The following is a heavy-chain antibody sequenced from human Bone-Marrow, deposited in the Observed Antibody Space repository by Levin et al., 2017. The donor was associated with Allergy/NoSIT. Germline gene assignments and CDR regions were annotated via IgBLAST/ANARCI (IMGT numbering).Heavy chain of an antibody. CDR1: GFTFSSYS. Sequence: GESLKISCAASGFTFSSYSMNWVRQAPGKGLEWVSSISSSSSYIYYADSVKGRFTISRDNAKNSLYLQMNSLRAEDTAVYYCARDSYYDFWSGYTNYYYYYMDVWGKGTTVTVSS. J-gene: IGHJ6*03. V-gene: IGHV3-21*01. D-gene: IGHD3-3*01. CDR3: ARDSYYDFWSGYTNYYYYYMDV. CDR2: ISSSSSYI.